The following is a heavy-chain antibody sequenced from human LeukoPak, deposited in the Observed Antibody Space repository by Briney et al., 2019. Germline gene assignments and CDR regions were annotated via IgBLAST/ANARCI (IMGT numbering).Heavy chain of an antibody. Sequence: PSETLSLTCAVSGYSISSGYYWGWIRPPPGKGLEWIGSIYHSGSTYYNPSLKSRVTISVDTSRNQFSLKLSSVTAADTAVYYCARRRDGYEDAFDIWGQGTMVTVSS. CDR2: IYHSGST. CDR3: ARRRDGYEDAFDI. V-gene: IGHV4-38-2*01. J-gene: IGHJ3*02. CDR1: GYSISSGYY. D-gene: IGHD5-24*01.